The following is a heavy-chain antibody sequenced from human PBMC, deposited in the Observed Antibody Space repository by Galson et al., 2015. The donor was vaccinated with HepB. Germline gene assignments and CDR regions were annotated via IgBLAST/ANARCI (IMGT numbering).Heavy chain of an antibody. CDR3: ARGSRLRAPMVATGGYFDY. V-gene: IGHV3-30-3*01. J-gene: IGHJ4*02. CDR2: MSYDGSIK. Sequence: SLRLSCAASGFSFSNYAMFWVRQAPVKGLEWVAVMSYDGSIKFYADSVKGRFTISRDNSKMTLYLQMSSLRADDTAVYYCARGSRLRAPMVATGGYFDYWGQGTLVTVSS. CDR1: GFSFSNYA. D-gene: IGHD5-12*01.